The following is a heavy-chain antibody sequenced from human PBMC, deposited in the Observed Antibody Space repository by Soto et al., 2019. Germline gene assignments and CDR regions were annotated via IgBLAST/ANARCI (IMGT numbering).Heavy chain of an antibody. J-gene: IGHJ6*02. V-gene: IGHV3-23*01. CDR2: ISGSSSSI. Sequence: VGSLRLSCAASGXTFSSYSMSWVLQAPGKGLEWVSDISGSSSSIYYADSVKGRFTISRDNSKNTLYLQMNSLRAEDTAVYYCAKDRPGFYYGMDVWGQGTTVTVSS. CDR3: AKDRPGFYYGMDV. CDR1: GXTFSSYS.